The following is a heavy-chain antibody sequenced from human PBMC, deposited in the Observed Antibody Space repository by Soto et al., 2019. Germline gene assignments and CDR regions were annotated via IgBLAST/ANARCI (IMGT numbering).Heavy chain of an antibody. Sequence: GGSLGLSCAASGFPLRSYWMHWVRQAPGKGLVWVSRISIDGSSTSYADSVKGRFTIARDNAKNTLYLQMNSLRAEDTAVYFCARVLRYFDWWGQGTLVTVSS. V-gene: IGHV3-74*01. CDR1: GFPLRSYW. CDR3: ARVLRYFDW. J-gene: IGHJ4*02. D-gene: IGHD3-9*01. CDR2: ISIDGSST.